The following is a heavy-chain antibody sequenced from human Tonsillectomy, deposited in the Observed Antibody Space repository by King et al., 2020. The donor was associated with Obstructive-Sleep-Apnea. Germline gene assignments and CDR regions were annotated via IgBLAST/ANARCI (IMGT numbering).Heavy chain of an antibody. D-gene: IGHD3-22*01. V-gene: IGHV4-31*03. CDR3: ARGLYYYDSSGSFDY. J-gene: IGHJ4*02. CDR2: IYYSGST. CDR1: GGSISSGGYY. Sequence: VPLQESGPGLVKPSQTLSLTCTVSGGSISSGGYYWSWIRQHPGKGLEWIGYIYYSGSTYYNPSLKSRVTISVDTSKNQFSLKLSSVSAADTAVYYCARGLYYYDSSGSFDYWGQGTLVTVSS.